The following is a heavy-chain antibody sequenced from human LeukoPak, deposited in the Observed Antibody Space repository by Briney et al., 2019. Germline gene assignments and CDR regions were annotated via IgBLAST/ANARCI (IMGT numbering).Heavy chain of an antibody. CDR1: GYTFTSYG. D-gene: IGHD2-2*01. CDR3: AREEPHCSSTSCYPMDV. V-gene: IGHV1-18*01. J-gene: IGHJ6*02. CDR2: ISAYNGNT. Sequence: ASVKVSCKASGYTFTSYGISWVRQAPGQGLEWMGWISAYNGNTNYAQKLQGRVTMTTDTSTSTAYMELRSLRSDDTAVYYCAREEPHCSSTSCYPMDVWGQGTTVTVSS.